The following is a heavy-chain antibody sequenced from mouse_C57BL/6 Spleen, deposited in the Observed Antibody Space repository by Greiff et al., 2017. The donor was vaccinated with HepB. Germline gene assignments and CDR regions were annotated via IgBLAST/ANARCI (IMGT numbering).Heavy chain of an antibody. CDR1: GYTFTSYW. Sequence: VQLQQSGTVLARPGASVKMSCKTSGYTFTSYWMHWVKQRPGQGLEWIGAIYPGNSDTSYNQKFKGKAKLTAVTSASTAYMELSSLTNEDSAVYYCTRWWSNLRCFAYWGQGTLVTVSA. CDR3: TRWWSNLRCFAY. D-gene: IGHD2-5*01. J-gene: IGHJ3*01. CDR2: IYPGNSDT. V-gene: IGHV1-5*01.